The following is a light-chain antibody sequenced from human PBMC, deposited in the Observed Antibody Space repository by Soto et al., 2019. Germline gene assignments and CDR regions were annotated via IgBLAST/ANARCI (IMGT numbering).Light chain of an antibody. CDR2: DAS. J-gene: IGKJ2*01. CDR1: QSVNTY. Sequence: EIVLTQSPATLSLSPGERATLSCRASQSVNTYLAWYQQKPGQAPRLLIYDASNRATGIPARFSGSGSGTDFTLTISSLEPEDLAVYYCQQRSNWRTFGQGTKLEIK. V-gene: IGKV3-11*01. CDR3: QQRSNWRT.